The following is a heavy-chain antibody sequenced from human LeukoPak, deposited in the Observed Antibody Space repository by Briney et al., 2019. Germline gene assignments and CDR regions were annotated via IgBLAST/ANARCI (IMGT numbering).Heavy chain of an antibody. CDR2: INPSGGST. D-gene: IGHD2-15*01. V-gene: IGHV1-46*01. CDR1: GYIFTGYY. J-gene: IGHJ3*02. CDR3: AREGGDIVVVVAATYDAFDI. Sequence: ASVKVSCKASGYIFTGYYMHWVRQAPGQGLEWMGIINPSGGSTSYAQKFQGRVTMTRDTSTSTVYMELSSLRSEDTAVYYCAREGGDIVVVVAATYDAFDIWGQGTMVTVSS.